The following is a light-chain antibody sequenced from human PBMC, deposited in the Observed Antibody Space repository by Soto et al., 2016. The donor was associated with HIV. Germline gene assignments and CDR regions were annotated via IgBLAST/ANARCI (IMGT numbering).Light chain of an antibody. CDR3: QQYYNYPFT. CDR2: AAS. V-gene: IGKV1-8*01. CDR1: QSISTY. Sequence: IQMTQSPSSLSASTGDRVTITCRASQSISTYLAWYQQRPGKAPKLLISAASTLQSGVPSRFSGSGSGTDFTLTIGCLQSEDFATYFCQQYYNYPFTFGPGTKVDIK. J-gene: IGKJ3*01.